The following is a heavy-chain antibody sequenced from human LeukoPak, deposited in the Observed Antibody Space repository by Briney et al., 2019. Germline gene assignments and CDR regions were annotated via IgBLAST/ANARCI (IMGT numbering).Heavy chain of an antibody. V-gene: IGHV3-7*01. J-gene: IGHJ4*02. D-gene: IGHD3-22*01. CDR3: ARDYYDSSGFFDY. Sequence: GGSLRLSCAASGFTFSSYWMSWVRQALGKGLEWVANIKQDGSEKYYVDSVKGRFTISRDNAKNSLYLQMNGLRAEDTAVYYCARDYYDSSGFFDYWGQGTLVTVSS. CDR1: GFTFSSYW. CDR2: IKQDGSEK.